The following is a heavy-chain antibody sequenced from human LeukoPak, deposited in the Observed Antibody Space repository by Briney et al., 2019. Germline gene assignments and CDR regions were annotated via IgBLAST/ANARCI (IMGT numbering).Heavy chain of an antibody. V-gene: IGHV3-7*01. J-gene: IGHJ6*02. D-gene: IGHD3-16*01. CDR2: IKQDGSEK. CDR3: ARVRGGRSWYYYGMDV. CDR1: GFTFSSYW. Sequence: GGSLRLSCAASGFTFSSYWMSWVRQAPGKGLEWVANIKQDGSEKYYVDSVKGRFTISRDNAKNSLYLQMNSLRPEDTAMYYCARVRGGRSWYYYGMDVWGRGTTVTASS.